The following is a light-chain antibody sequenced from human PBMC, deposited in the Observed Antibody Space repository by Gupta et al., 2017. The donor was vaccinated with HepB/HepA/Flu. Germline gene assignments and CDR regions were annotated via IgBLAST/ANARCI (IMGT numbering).Light chain of an antibody. V-gene: IGKV4-1*01. CDR2: WAS. CDR1: QSVLYSSNNKNH. CDR3: QQDDSLPYT. J-gene: IGKJ2*01. Sequence: DLVLTQSPDSLAVSLGDRATINCKSSQSVLYSSNNKNHLAWYQQKPGQPPKLLIYWASTRESGVPDRFSGGGSGTNFTLTISSRQAEDVAVYYCQQDDSLPYTFGQGTRMEIK.